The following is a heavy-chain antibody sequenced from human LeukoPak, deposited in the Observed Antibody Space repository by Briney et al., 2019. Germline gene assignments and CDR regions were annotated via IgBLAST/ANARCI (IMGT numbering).Heavy chain of an antibody. Sequence: GGSLRLSCAASQFPFSSFEMNWVRQAPGKGLEWVAYIDSIATTMYYADSVKGRFTISRDNAKNSLYLQMNSLRAEDTAVYYCAELGITMIGGVWGKGTKVTISS. V-gene: IGHV3-48*03. CDR3: AELGITMIGGV. J-gene: IGHJ6*03. CDR2: IDSIATTM. CDR1: QFPFSSFE. D-gene: IGHD3-10*02.